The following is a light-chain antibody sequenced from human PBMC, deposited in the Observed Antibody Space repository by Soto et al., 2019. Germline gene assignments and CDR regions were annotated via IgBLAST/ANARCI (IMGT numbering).Light chain of an antibody. CDR2: AAS. J-gene: IGKJ2*01. V-gene: IGKV3D-15*01. CDR3: QQYNKWPYT. CDR1: QSVTTN. Sequence: EIVMTQSPATLSVSPGERATLSCRASQSVTTNLAWYQQEPGQAPRLLLYAASTRATGITARFSGSGSGTEFTLTISSLQSEDFAVYYCQQYNKWPYTFGQGTKLEIK.